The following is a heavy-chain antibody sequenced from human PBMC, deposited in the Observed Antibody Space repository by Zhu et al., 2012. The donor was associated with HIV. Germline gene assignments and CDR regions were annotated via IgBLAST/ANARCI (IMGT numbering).Heavy chain of an antibody. CDR2: IYYTGST. J-gene: IGHJ3*02. Sequence: QVQLQESGPGLVKPSETLSLTCTVSGGSISNYYWSWIWQPLGKGLEWIGYIYYTGSTNYNPSLKSRVTISLDTSKNQFSLRLSSVTAADTAVYYCARAGIKWDLGYAFDIWGQGTMVTVSS. CDR3: ARAGIKWDLGYAFDI. D-gene: IGHD1-14*01. CDR1: GGSISNYY. V-gene: IGHV4-59*01.